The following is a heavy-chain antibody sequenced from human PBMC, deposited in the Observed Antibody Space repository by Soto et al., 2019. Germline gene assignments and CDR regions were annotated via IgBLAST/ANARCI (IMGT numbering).Heavy chain of an antibody. CDR1: GGSISSFY. CDR2: IYYSGTT. Sequence: SETLSLTCTVSGGSISSFYWSWIRQPPGKGLEWIGNIYYSGTTKYNPSLKSRVTISVDTSQNQIFLNLTSVTAADTAIFYCARHPSLPVGGTGFVFGAREILVTVSS. D-gene: IGHD6-19*01. V-gene: IGHV4-59*08. CDR3: ARHPSLPVGGTGFVF. J-gene: IGHJ4*02.